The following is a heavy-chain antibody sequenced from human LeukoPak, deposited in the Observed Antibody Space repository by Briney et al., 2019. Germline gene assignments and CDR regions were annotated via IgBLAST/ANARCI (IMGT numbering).Heavy chain of an antibody. D-gene: IGHD3-9*01. J-gene: IGHJ4*02. CDR2: IYYSGST. Sequence: SEALSLTCTVSGGSISSYYWSWIRQPPGKGLEWIGYIYYSGSTNYNPSLKSRVTISVYTSKNQFSLKLSSVTAADTAVYYCARVRYFDIIDYWGQGTLVTVSS. V-gene: IGHV4-59*12. CDR1: GGSISSYY. CDR3: ARVRYFDIIDY.